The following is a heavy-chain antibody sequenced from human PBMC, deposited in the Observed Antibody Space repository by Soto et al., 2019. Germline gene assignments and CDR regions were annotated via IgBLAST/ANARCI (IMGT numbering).Heavy chain of an antibody. Sequence: ASVNVSFKVSCYTLTEFSMHVFRQSPLKGLEWMGTFDPEDGETLYAQKFQGRITMTEDTSTDTAYMELSSLRSEDTAAYYCSTDTTFGPVIRPFDYWGHGTLVTVSS. V-gene: IGHV1-24*01. CDR1: CYTLTEFS. J-gene: IGHJ4*01. CDR2: FDPEDGET. CDR3: STDTTFGPVIRPFDY. D-gene: IGHD3-22*01.